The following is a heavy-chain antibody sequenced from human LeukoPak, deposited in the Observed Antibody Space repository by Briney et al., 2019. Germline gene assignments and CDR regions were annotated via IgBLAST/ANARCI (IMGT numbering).Heavy chain of an antibody. CDR1: GGSFSGYY. D-gene: IGHD3-22*01. V-gene: IGHV4-34*01. CDR2: INHSGST. CDR3: ARGTYYYDSSGYGVDY. J-gene: IGHJ4*02. Sequence: SETLSLTCAVYGGSFSGYYWSWIRQPPGKGLEWIGEINHSGSTNYNPSLKSRVTISVGTSKNQFSLKLSSVTAADTAVYYCARGTYYYDSSGYGVDYWGQGTLVTVSS.